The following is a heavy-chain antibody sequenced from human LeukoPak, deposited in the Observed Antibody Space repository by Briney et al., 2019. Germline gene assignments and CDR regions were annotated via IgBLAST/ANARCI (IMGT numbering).Heavy chain of an antibody. D-gene: IGHD6-19*01. Sequence: GRSLRLSCAASGFTFSSYAMHWVRQAPGKGLEWVAVIWHDGSNQTYTDSVKGRFTTSRDNSKNTLGLHMNSLRAEDTAVYYCARDRGPGGLAGTYYWGQGTLVTVSS. CDR2: IWHDGSNQ. CDR1: GFTFSSYA. V-gene: IGHV3-33*01. J-gene: IGHJ4*02. CDR3: ARDRGPGGLAGTYY.